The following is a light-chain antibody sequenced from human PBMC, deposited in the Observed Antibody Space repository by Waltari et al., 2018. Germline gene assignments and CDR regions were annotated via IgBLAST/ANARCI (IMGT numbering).Light chain of an antibody. V-gene: IGLV2-23*02. CDR1: SNNVGSYDL. J-gene: IGLJ3*02. CDR2: EVI. CDR3: CSYAGSAPRLV. Sequence: QSALTQPASVSGSPGQSITISCTGTSNNVGSYDLVSWYQFRPGEVPKRLIYEVIKRPAGVSDRFSGSNADNTASLTLSRLQAEDEAAYYCCSYAGSAPRLVFGGGTNLTVL.